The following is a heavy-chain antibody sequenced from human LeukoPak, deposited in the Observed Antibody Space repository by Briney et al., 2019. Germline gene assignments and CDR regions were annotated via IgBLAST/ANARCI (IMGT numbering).Heavy chain of an antibody. Sequence: PSETLSLTCTVSGGSISSGDYYWSWIRQPPGKGLEWIGYIYYSGSTYYNPSLKSRVTISVDTSKNQFSLKLSSVTAADTAVYYCARWDSSLPFDYWGQGTLVTVSS. V-gene: IGHV4-30-4*08. CDR1: GGSISSGDYY. CDR2: IYYSGST. CDR3: ARWDSSLPFDY. J-gene: IGHJ4*02. D-gene: IGHD1-26*01.